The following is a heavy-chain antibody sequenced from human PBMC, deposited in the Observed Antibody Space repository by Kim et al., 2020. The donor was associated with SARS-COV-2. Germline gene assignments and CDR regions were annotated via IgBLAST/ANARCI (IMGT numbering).Heavy chain of an antibody. Sequence: SLRLSCAASGFTFSSYAMHWVRQAPGKGLEWVAVISYDGSNKYYADSVKGRFTISRDNSKNTLYLQMNSLRAEDTAVYYCASAWFGESPSPHPLVEVIRPPPYWGQGTLVTVYS. CDR3: ASAWFGESPSPHPLVEVIRPPPY. J-gene: IGHJ4*02. CDR1: GFTFSSYA. D-gene: IGHD3-10*01. V-gene: IGHV3-30-3*01. CDR2: ISYDGSNK.